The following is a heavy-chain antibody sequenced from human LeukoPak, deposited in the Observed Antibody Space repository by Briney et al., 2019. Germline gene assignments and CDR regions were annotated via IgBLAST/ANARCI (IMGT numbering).Heavy chain of an antibody. D-gene: IGHD3-3*01. CDR2: IYSSGGT. J-gene: IGHJ3*02. CDR3: ARDGGVGGGIFGVLGHDAFDI. CDR1: GGSISNYY. Sequence: SKTLSLTCTVSGGSISNYYWNWIRQPARKRLEWIGRIYSSGGTNYNPSLKSRVTMSVDTSKNQFSLKLSSVTAADTAVYYCARDGGVGGGIFGVLGHDAFDIWGQGTRVTVSS. V-gene: IGHV4-4*07.